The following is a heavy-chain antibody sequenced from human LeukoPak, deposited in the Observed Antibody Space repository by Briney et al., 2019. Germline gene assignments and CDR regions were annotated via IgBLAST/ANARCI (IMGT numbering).Heavy chain of an antibody. CDR3: AREWRSHDAFDI. CDR2: VFTTGTT. D-gene: IGHD3-16*01. CDR1: GGSISSGGYS. J-gene: IGHJ3*02. Sequence: PSETLSLTCAVSGGSISSGGYSWWWVRQPPGKGLEWIGYVFTTGTTYYNPSLNSRVTISLDMSKNQFFLKLGSVTAADTAVYYCAREWRSHDAFDIWGQGTMVTVSS. V-gene: IGHV4-30-4*07.